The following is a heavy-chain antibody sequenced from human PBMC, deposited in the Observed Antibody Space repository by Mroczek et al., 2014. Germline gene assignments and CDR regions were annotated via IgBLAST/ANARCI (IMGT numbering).Heavy chain of an antibody. D-gene: IGHD3-3*01. CDR2: IYYSGST. J-gene: IGHJ5*02. CDR3: ARGRDGTYYDFWSGQNWFDP. CDR1: GGSISSYY. Sequence: QVQLQESGPGLVKPSETLSLTCTVSGGSISSYYWSWIRQPPGKGLEWIGYIYYSGSTNYNPSLKSRVTISVDTSKNQFSLKLSSVTAADTAVYYCARGRDGTYYDFWSGQNWFDPWGQGTLVTVSS. V-gene: IGHV4-59*01.